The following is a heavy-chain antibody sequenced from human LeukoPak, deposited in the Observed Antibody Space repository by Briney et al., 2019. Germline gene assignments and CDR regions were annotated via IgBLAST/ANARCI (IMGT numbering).Heavy chain of an antibody. D-gene: IGHD5-18*01. J-gene: IGHJ4*02. CDR1: GYTFTSYA. CDR3: ARGQRIQLWLLYDFRGIDY. Sequence: ASVKVSCKASGYTFTSYAMNWVRQAPGQGLEWMGWINTNTGNPTYAQGFTGRFVFSLDTSVSTAYLQISSLKAEDTAVYYCARGQRIQLWLLYDFRGIDYWGQGTLVTVSS. CDR2: INTNTGNP. V-gene: IGHV7-4-1*02.